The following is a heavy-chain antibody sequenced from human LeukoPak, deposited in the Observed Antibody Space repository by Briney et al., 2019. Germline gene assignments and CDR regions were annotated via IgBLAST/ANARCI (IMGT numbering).Heavy chain of an antibody. J-gene: IGHJ6*03. CDR3: ARDVLPYDFWSSYIRNYYYTDV. V-gene: IGHV4-61*02. Sequence: SQTLSLTCTVSGGSISSGSYYWSWIRQPAGKGLEWIGRIYTSGSTNYNPSLKSRVTISVDTSKNQFSLKLSSVTAADTAVYYCARDVLPYDFWSSYIRNYYYTDVWGKGTTVTVSS. D-gene: IGHD3-3*01. CDR2: IYTSGST. CDR1: GGSISSGSYY.